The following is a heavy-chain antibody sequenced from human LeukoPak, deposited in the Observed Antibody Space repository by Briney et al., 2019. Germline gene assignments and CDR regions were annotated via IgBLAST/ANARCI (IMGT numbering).Heavy chain of an antibody. Sequence: SGTLSLTCAVSGGSINNNDWWNWWSWVRQPPGKGLEWIGEIFHSGSSNYNPSLKSRVTISVDKSKNQFSLKLSSVTAADTAVYYCARGPYKSKTYYDFWSGYYAIDYWGQGTLVTVSS. J-gene: IGHJ4*02. CDR2: IFHSGSS. V-gene: IGHV4-4*02. D-gene: IGHD3-3*01. CDR1: GGSINNNDWWNW. CDR3: ARGPYKSKTYYDFWSGYYAIDY.